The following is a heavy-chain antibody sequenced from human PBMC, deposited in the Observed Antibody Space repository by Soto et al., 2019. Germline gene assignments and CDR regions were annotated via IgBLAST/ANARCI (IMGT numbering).Heavy chain of an antibody. V-gene: IGHV1-58*01. CDR2: IVVGSGNT. CDR1: GFTFTSSA. D-gene: IGHD3-10*01. J-gene: IGHJ6*02. CDR3: AAGVRRYYYGSGSYSYYYGMDV. Sequence: QMQLVQSGPEVKKPGTSVKVSCKASGFTFTSSAVQWVRQARGQRLEWIGWIVVGSGNTNYAQKFQERVTITRDMSTSTAYMELRSLRSEDTAVYYCAAGVRRYYYGSGSYSYYYGMDVWGQGTTVTVSS.